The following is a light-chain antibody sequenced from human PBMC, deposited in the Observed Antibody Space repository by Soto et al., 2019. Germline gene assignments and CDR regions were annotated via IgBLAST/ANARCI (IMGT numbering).Light chain of an antibody. CDR1: QSISSH. Sequence: QMTHSPSSLFASVGDRVTITCRASQSISSHLNWYQQKVGQTPRLLIYAASTLQSEVPPRFSGSGSGTEFTLTISGLQREDFATYYCQQSHSAPLTFGGGTKIQI. V-gene: IGKV1-39*01. CDR3: QQSHSAPLT. CDR2: AAS. J-gene: IGKJ4*01.